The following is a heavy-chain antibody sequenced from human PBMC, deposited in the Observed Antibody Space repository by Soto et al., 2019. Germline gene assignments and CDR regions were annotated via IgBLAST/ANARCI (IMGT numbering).Heavy chain of an antibody. D-gene: IGHD6-25*01. V-gene: IGHV3-74*01. J-gene: IGHJ4*02. CDR2: INGDGTT. Sequence: PGGSLRLSXAASGFIFSDYWMHWVRQAPGKGLVWVARINGDGTTTYVDSVKGRFTISRDNAKNMMYLQMNSLRVEDTAMYYCGRGSGPRGRPYWGQGISVTVSS. CDR3: GRGSGPRGRPY. CDR1: GFIFSDYW.